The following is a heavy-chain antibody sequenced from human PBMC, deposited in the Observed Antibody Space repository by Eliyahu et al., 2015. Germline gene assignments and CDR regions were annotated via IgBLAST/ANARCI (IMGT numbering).Heavy chain of an antibody. CDR1: GYSISSGYY. J-gene: IGHJ4*02. CDR2: IYHSGST. Sequence: QVQLQESGPGLVKPSETLSLTCAVSGYSISSGYYWGWIRQPPGKGLEWIGSIYHSGSTYSNPSLKSRVTISVDTSKNQFSLKLSSVTAADTAVYYCASISSGWYYFDYWGQGTLVTVSS. D-gene: IGHD6-19*01. V-gene: IGHV4-38-2*01. CDR3: ASISSGWYYFDY.